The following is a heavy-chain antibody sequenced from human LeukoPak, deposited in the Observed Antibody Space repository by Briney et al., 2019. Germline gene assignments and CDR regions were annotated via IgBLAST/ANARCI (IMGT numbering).Heavy chain of an antibody. Sequence: GGSLRLSCAASGFTFSSYAMSWVRQAPGKGLEWVSAISGSGGSTYYADSVKGRFTISRDNSKNTLYLQMNSLRAEDTAVYYCAKVVFIVTTSGSDYWGQGTLVTVSS. CDR1: GFTFSSYA. CDR3: AKVVFIVTTSGSDY. CDR2: ISGSGGST. J-gene: IGHJ4*02. V-gene: IGHV3-23*01. D-gene: IGHD3-16*02.